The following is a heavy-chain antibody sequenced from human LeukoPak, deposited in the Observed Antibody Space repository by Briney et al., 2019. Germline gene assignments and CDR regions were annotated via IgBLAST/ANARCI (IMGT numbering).Heavy chain of an antibody. D-gene: IGHD3-22*01. CDR1: GFTFSSYA. CDR2: ISGSGGST. Sequence: GGSLRLSCAASGFTFSSYAMSWVRQAPGKGLEWVSAISGSGGSTYYADSVKGRFTISRDNSKNTLYLQMNSLRAEDTAVYYCAKIYDPAVVITTPFDYWGQGTLVTVSS. J-gene: IGHJ4*02. CDR3: AKIYDPAVVITTPFDY. V-gene: IGHV3-23*01.